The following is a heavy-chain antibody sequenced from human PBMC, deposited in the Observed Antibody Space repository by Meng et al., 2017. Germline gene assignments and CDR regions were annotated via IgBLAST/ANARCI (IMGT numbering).Heavy chain of an antibody. V-gene: IGHV4-38-2*02. CDR3: ASYYGSGSYKLY. CDR1: GYSISSGYY. J-gene: IGHJ4*02. Sequence: SETLSLTCTVSGYSISSGYYWGWIRQPPGKGLEWIGSIYHSGSTYYNPSLKSRVTISVDTSKNQFSLKLGSVTAADTAVYYCASYYGSGSYKLYWGQGTLVTVSS. CDR2: IYHSGST. D-gene: IGHD3-10*01.